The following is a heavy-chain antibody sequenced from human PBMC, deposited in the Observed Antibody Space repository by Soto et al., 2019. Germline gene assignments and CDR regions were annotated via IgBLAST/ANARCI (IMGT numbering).Heavy chain of an antibody. J-gene: IGHJ6*02. CDR1: GGSISSGDYY. CDR2: IYYSGST. Sequence: SETLSLTCTVSGGSISSGDYYWSWIRQPPGKGLEWIGYIYYSGSTYYNPSLKSRVTISVDTSKNQFSLKLSSVTAADTAVYYCARDFMSYYYGMDVWGQGTTVTVSS. V-gene: IGHV4-30-4*01. CDR3: ARDFMSYYYGMDV.